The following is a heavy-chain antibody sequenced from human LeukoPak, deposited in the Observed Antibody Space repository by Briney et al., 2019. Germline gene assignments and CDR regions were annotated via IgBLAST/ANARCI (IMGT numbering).Heavy chain of an antibody. J-gene: IGHJ6*03. CDR3: ARDGLYSGSYYYYYYMDV. CDR2: IYYSGST. V-gene: IGHV4-39*07. Sequence: SETLSLTCSVSGGSISSSSYYWGWIRQPPGKGLEWIGSIYYSGSTYYNPSLKSRVTISVDTSKNQFSLKLSSVTAADTAVYYCARDGLYSGSYYYYYYMDVWGKGTTVTISS. CDR1: GGSISSSSYY. D-gene: IGHD1-26*01.